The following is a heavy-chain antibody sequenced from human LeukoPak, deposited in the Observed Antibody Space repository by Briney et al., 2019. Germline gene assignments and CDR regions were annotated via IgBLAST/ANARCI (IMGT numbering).Heavy chain of an antibody. Sequence: GGSLRLSCAASGFTFSGYGMNWVRQAPGKGLEWVAITSYDGREKYYADSVKGRFTISRDNSKDTLYLQMSSLRGDDTAVYYCAKDEAATGSSIDYWGQGTLVTVSS. V-gene: IGHV3-30*18. CDR3: AKDEAATGSSIDY. CDR1: GFTFSGYG. D-gene: IGHD6-13*01. CDR2: TSYDGREK. J-gene: IGHJ4*02.